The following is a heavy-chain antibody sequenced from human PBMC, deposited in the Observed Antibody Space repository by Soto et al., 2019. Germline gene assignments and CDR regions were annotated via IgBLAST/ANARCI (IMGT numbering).Heavy chain of an antibody. J-gene: IGHJ3*02. D-gene: IGHD2-2*01. V-gene: IGHV1-2*02. CDR1: GYTFTVYY. Sequence: GASVKVSCKASGYTFTVYYMHWVRQAPVQGLEWMGWINPNSGGTNYAQKFQGRVTMTRDTSISTAYMELSRLRSDDTAVYYCARAFIVVVPAASPDAFDIWGQGTMVTVSS. CDR2: INPNSGGT. CDR3: ARAFIVVVPAASPDAFDI.